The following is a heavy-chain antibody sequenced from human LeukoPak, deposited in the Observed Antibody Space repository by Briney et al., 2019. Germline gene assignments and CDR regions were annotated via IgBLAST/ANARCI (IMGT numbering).Heavy chain of an antibody. J-gene: IGHJ5*02. CDR3: ARSNTYYDFWSGYEFDP. CDR1: GYTFTSYG. CDR2: ISAYNGNT. D-gene: IGHD3-3*01. Sequence: ASVKVSCKASGYTFTSYGISWVRQAPGQGLEWMGWISAYNGNTNYAQKLQGRVTMTTDTSTSTAYMELRSLRSDDTAVYYCARSNTYYDFWSGYEFDPWGQGTLVTVSS. V-gene: IGHV1-18*01.